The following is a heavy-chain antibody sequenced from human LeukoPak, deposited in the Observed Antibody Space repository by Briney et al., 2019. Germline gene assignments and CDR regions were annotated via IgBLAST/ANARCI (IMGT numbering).Heavy chain of an antibody. CDR1: GGSISSSSYY. D-gene: IGHD1-7*01. CDR2: IYYSGST. J-gene: IGHJ4*02. CDR3: AACISATWAIDS. Sequence: PSETLSLTCTVSGGSISSSSYYWGWIRQPPGKGLEWIGSIYYSGSTYYNPSLKSRVTMSVDTSKNQFSLKLSSVTAADTAVYYCAACISATWAIDSWGQGTLVTVSS. V-gene: IGHV4-39*07.